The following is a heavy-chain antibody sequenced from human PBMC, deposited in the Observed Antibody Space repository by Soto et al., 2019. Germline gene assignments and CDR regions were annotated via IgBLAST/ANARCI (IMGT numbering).Heavy chain of an antibody. CDR3: ARDGHSLAPYVLDV. CDR2: IWYDGSNK. V-gene: IGHV3-33*01. J-gene: IGHJ6*02. Sequence: QVPVVESGGGVVQPGRSLRLCCTASGFTFSGHAMNWVRQPPGKGLEWVAQIWYDGSNKYYADSVKGRFTISRDNSKNTRYVQMDSLCVEDTAVYYCARDGHSLAPYVLDVLGQGTSVTVS. D-gene: IGHD3-3*02. CDR1: GFTFSGHA.